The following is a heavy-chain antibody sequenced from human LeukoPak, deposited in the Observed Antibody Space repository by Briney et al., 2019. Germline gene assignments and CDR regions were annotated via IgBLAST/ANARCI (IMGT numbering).Heavy chain of an antibody. CDR3: ARGGWYSHL. CDR2: IYYSGST. J-gene: IGHJ5*02. D-gene: IGHD6-19*01. V-gene: IGHV4-59*01. Sequence: TSETLSLTCTVSGGSISTYYWSWIRQPPGKGLEWIGYIYYSGSTYNPSLKSRVTISVDTSKNQFYLKLSSVTGADTAVYYCARGGWYSHLWGQGALVTVSS. CDR1: GGSISTYY.